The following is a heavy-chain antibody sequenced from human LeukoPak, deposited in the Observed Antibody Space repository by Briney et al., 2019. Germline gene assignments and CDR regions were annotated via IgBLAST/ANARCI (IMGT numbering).Heavy chain of an antibody. V-gene: IGHV4-31*03. D-gene: IGHD5-24*01. J-gene: IGHJ4*02. CDR3: ARQGWRWLQFFDY. CDR2: IYYSSST. Sequence: SQTLSLTCTVSGGSISSGGYYWSWIRQHPGKGLEWIGYIYYSSSTYYNPSLKSRVTISVDTSKNQFSLKLRSVTDADTAVYYCARQGWRWLQFFDYWGQGTLVTVSS. CDR1: GGSISSGGYY.